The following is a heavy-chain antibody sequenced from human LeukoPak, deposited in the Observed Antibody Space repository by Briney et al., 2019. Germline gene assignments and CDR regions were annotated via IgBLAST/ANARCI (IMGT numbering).Heavy chain of an antibody. Sequence: GGSLRLSCAASGFTFSDSALSWVRQSPGEGLEWVSSISDTGGRTYYADSVKGRFTITRDNSRNTVNLQMNSLRAGDTARYYCAKGGQDFDFWRFDLWGRGILVTVSS. CDR2: ISDTGGRT. CDR1: GFTFSDSA. V-gene: IGHV3-23*01. J-gene: IGHJ5*02. CDR3: AKGGQDFDFWRFDL. D-gene: IGHD3-3*01.